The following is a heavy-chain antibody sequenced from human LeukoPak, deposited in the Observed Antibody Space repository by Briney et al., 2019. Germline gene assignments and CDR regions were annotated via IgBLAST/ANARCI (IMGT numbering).Heavy chain of an antibody. Sequence: ASVKISCKASGYTFTGYCMHWVRQAPGQGLEWMGWINPKSAGTNYAQKFQGRVTMTRDTSISTTYMELSRLRSDDTAVYYCARDLGISGWYAPPLGYFDYWGQGTLVTVSS. CDR1: GYTFTGYC. CDR2: INPKSAGT. CDR3: ARDLGISGWYAPPLGYFDY. J-gene: IGHJ4*02. D-gene: IGHD6-19*01. V-gene: IGHV1-2*02.